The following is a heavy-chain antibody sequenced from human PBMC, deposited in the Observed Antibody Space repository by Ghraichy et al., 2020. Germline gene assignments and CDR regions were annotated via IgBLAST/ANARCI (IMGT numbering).Heavy chain of an antibody. CDR1: GGTFSSYA. CDR2: IIPILGIA. CDR3: ASSYDFWSGYISYYGMDV. J-gene: IGHJ6*02. V-gene: IGHV1-69*04. Sequence: SVKVSCKASGGTFSSYAISWVRQAPGQGLEWMGRIIPILGIANYAQKFQGRVTITADKSTSTAYMELSSLRSEDTAVYYCASSYDFWSGYISYYGMDVWGQGTTVTVSS. D-gene: IGHD3-3*01.